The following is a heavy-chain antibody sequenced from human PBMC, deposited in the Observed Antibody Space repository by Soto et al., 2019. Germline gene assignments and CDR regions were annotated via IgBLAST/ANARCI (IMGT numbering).Heavy chain of an antibody. CDR1: GFTFDDYA. V-gene: IGHV3-9*03. CDR3: AKDKLYVIAAAGYFDY. J-gene: IGHJ4*02. D-gene: IGHD6-13*01. CDR2: ISWNSGSI. Sequence: PGGSLRLSCAASGFTFDDYAMHWVRQAPGKGLEWVSGISWNSGSIGYADSVKGRFTISRDNAKNSLYLQMNSLRAEDMALYYCAKDKLYVIAAAGYFDYWGQGTLVTVSS.